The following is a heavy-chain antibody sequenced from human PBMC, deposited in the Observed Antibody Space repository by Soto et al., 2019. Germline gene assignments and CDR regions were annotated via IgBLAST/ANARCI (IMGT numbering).Heavy chain of an antibody. CDR1: GASISGYY. V-gene: IGHV4-4*07. Sequence: SETLSLTCTVSGASISGYYWSWIRKSAGKGLEWIGRIYATGTTDYNPSLKSRVMMSVDTSKKQFSLRLRSLTAADTAVYFCARVKATLYRHYYFDYWGQGTPVTVSS. CDR2: IYATGTT. J-gene: IGHJ4*02. D-gene: IGHD5-12*01. CDR3: ARVKATLYRHYYFDY.